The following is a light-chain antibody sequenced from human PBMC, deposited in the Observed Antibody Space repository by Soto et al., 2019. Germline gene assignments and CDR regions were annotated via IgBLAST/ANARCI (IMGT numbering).Light chain of an antibody. CDR3: QHYSPSPVT. CDR2: DAS. CDR1: QSVDNR. Sequence: PGERATLSCRASQSVDNRLAWYQQKTGQPPRLLIFDASSRATDIPDRFSGRGSGTDFSLTITRLAPEDFALYYCQHYSPSPVTFGQGTRLEIK. J-gene: IGKJ5*01. V-gene: IGKV3-20*01.